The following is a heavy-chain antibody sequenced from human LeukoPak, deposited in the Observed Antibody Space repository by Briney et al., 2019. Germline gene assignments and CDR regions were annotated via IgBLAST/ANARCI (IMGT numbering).Heavy chain of an antibody. CDR3: ARARYDILTGYTFDY. D-gene: IGHD3-9*01. Sequence: PGGSLRLSCAASGFTFSSYAMHWVRQAPGKGLEYVSAISSNGGSTYYANSVKGRFTISGDNSKNTLYLQMGSLKAEDMAVYYCARARYDILTGYTFDYWGQGTLVTVSS. V-gene: IGHV3-64*01. J-gene: IGHJ4*02. CDR2: ISSNGGST. CDR1: GFTFSSYA.